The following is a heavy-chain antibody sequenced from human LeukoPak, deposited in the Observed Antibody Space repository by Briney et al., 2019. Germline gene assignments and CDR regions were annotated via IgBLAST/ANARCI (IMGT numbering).Heavy chain of an antibody. D-gene: IGHD3-10*01. CDR1: GYTFTSYA. Sequence: ASVKVSCKASGYTFTSYAMHWVRQAPGQRLEWMGWINAGNGNTKYSQKFQGRVTITRDTSASTAYMELSSLRSEDTAVYYCARDGVLLWFGELRDYYYYGMNVWGKGTTVTVSS. CDR3: ARDGVLLWFGELRDYYYYGMNV. V-gene: IGHV1-3*01. J-gene: IGHJ6*04. CDR2: INAGNGNT.